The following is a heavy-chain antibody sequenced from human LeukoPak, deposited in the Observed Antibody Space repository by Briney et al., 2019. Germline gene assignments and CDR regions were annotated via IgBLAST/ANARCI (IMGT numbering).Heavy chain of an antibody. CDR1: GGSFSGYY. V-gene: IGHV4-34*01. D-gene: IGHD3-22*01. CDR2: INLSGST. J-gene: IGHJ4*02. Sequence: SETLSLTCAVYGGSFSGYYWSWIRQPPGKGLEWIGEINLSGSTNYNPSLKSRVTISVDTSKNQFSLKLSSVTAADTAVYYCARCYYDSSGYIDYWGQGTLVTVSS. CDR3: ARCYYDSSGYIDY.